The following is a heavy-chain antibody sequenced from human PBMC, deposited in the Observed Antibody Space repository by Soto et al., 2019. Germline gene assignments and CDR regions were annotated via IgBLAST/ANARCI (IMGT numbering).Heavy chain of an antibody. CDR3: AKDNGNLRLYDFWSGYYAY. Sequence: GGSLRLSCAASGFTFSSYGMHWVRQAPGKGLEWVAVISYDGSNKYYADSVKGRFTISRDNSKNTLYPQMNSLRAEDTAVYYCAKDNGNLRLYDFWSGYYAYWGQGTLVTVSS. CDR2: ISYDGSNK. D-gene: IGHD3-3*01. V-gene: IGHV3-30*18. CDR1: GFTFSSYG. J-gene: IGHJ4*02.